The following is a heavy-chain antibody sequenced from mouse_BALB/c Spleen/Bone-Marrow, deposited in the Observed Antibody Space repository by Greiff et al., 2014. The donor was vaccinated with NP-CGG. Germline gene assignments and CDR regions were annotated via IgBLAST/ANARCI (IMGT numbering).Heavy chain of an antibody. CDR1: GYTFTSYY. CDR2: INPSNGGT. V-gene: IGHV1S81*02. D-gene: IGHD2-13*01. Sequence: QVQLQQPGAELVKPGASVKLTCKASGYTFTSYYMYWVKQRPGQGLEWIGEINPSNGGTNFNEKFKSKATLTVDKSSSTAYMQLSSLTSEDSAVYYCTREGDSPFAYWGQGTLVTVSA. CDR3: TREGDSPFAY. J-gene: IGHJ3*01.